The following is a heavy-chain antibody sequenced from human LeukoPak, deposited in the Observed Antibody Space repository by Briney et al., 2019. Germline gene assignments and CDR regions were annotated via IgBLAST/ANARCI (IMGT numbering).Heavy chain of an antibody. Sequence: PSETLSLTCTVSGGSISSGDYYWSWIRQPPGKGLEWIGYIYYSGSTYYNPSLKSRVTISVDTSKNQFSLKLSSVTAADTAVYYCASERDTAMVPLGYWGQGTLVTVSS. V-gene: IGHV4-30-4*01. CDR3: ASERDTAMVPLGY. CDR1: GGSISSGDYY. CDR2: IYYSGST. D-gene: IGHD5-18*01. J-gene: IGHJ4*02.